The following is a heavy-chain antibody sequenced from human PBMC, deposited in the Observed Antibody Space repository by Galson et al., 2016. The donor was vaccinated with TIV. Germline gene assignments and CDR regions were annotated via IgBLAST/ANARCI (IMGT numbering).Heavy chain of an antibody. CDR1: RLTVSDNY. Sequence: SLRLSCAASRLTVSDNYMTWVRQAPGKGLEWVSLIYDDGSTTYAESVKGRFTISRDRSTNMVYLQMNNLSAEDTAVYYCARERRHCGNECYLYYYFGMDVWGLGTTVTVS. D-gene: IGHD2-21*01. V-gene: IGHV3-66*02. CDR3: ARERRHCGNECYLYYYFGMDV. J-gene: IGHJ6*02. CDR2: IYDDGST.